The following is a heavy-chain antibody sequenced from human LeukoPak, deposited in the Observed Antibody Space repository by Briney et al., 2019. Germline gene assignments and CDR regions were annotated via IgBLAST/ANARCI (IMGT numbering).Heavy chain of an antibody. Sequence: GASVKVSCKASGYTFTSYGISWVRQAPGQGLEWMGWISAYNGNTNYAQKLQGRVTMTTDTSTSTAYMELRSLRSDDTAVYYCARDNEVPWEWDYGGNKDYWGQGTLVTVSS. CDR3: ARDNEVPWEWDYGGNKDY. CDR1: GYTFTSYG. V-gene: IGHV1-18*01. J-gene: IGHJ4*02. CDR2: ISAYNGNT. D-gene: IGHD4-23*01.